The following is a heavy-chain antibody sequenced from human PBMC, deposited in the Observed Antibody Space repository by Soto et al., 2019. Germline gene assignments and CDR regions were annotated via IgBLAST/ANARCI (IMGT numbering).Heavy chain of an antibody. D-gene: IGHD6-13*01. CDR1: VFTFSSYG. Sequence: GSLRLSCPASVFTFSSYGMHWVRQAPGKGLEWVAVIWYDGSNKYYADSVKGRFTISRDNSKNTLYLQMNSLRAEDTAVYYCARSLAAAGTPYYYGMDVWGQGTTVTVSS. CDR2: IWYDGSNK. CDR3: ARSLAAAGTPYYYGMDV. V-gene: IGHV3-33*01. J-gene: IGHJ6*02.